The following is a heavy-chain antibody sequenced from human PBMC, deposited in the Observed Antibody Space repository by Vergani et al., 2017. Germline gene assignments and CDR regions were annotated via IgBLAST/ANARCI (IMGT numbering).Heavy chain of an antibody. J-gene: IGHJ4*02. D-gene: IGHD3-9*01. CDR2: VYRTGRT. CDR1: GFSIDNGYY. V-gene: IGHV4-38-2*01. CDR3: ARRSGIVYDIFSGTQYFFDF. Sequence: QVQLQESGPGLVKPSETLSLTCAVSGFSIDNGYYWDWLRQPPGKGLEWMGCVYRTGRTHFNPSLKRRVTSSVDTSNNRLSMRLNSLTAADTAVYYCARRSGIVYDIFSGTQYFFDFWGQGTLVTVSS.